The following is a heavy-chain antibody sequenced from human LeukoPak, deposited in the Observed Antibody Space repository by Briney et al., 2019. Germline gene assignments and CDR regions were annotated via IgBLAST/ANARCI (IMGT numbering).Heavy chain of an antibody. J-gene: IGHJ4*02. Sequence: GGSLRLSCAASGFTFSSNWMHWVRQAPGKGLVWVSLIRPDGSGANYADSVRGRFTISRDNAKNSLYLQMNSLRAEDTAVYYCARAWWGEGHFDYWGQGTLVIVSS. CDR1: GFTFSSNW. V-gene: IGHV3-74*01. CDR2: IRPDGSGA. D-gene: IGHD2-8*02. CDR3: ARAWWGEGHFDY.